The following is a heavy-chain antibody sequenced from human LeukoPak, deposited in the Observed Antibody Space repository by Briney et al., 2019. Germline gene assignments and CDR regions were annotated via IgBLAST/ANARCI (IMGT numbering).Heavy chain of an antibody. V-gene: IGHV3-23*01. CDR3: AKVVAAAGHFDY. Sequence: PGGSLRLSCAASGFTFSSYAMHWVRQAPGKGLEWVSAISGSGGSTYYADSVKGRFTISRDNSKNTLYLQMNSLRAEDTAVYYCAKVVAAAGHFDYWGQGTLVTVSS. CDR2: ISGSGGST. D-gene: IGHD6-13*01. CDR1: GFTFSSYA. J-gene: IGHJ4*02.